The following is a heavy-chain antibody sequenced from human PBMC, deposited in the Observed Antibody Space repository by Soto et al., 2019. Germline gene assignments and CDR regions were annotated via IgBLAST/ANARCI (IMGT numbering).Heavy chain of an antibody. CDR2: IWYDGSNK. D-gene: IGHD3-10*01. V-gene: IGHV3-33*01. CDR3: AREIYGSGSYPFY. CDR1: GFTFSSYG. J-gene: IGHJ4*02. Sequence: QVQLVESGGGVVQPGRSLRLSCAASGFTFSSYGMHWVRQAPGKGLEWVAVIWYDGSNKYYADSVKGRFTISGDNSKNTLYLQMNSLRAEDTAVYYCAREIYGSGSYPFYWGQGTLVTVSS.